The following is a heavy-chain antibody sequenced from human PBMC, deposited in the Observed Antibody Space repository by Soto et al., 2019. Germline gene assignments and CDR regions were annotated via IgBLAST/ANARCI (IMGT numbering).Heavy chain of an antibody. Sequence: PSETLSLTCPVSGGSLSSYYWSWVRQPPGKGLEWIGYIYYSGSTNYNPSLKSRVTISVDTSKNQFSLKLSSVTAADTAVYYCARVGGYCTNGVCYTAEYFQHWGQGTLVTVSS. CDR3: ARVGGYCTNGVCYTAEYFQH. V-gene: IGHV4-59*01. J-gene: IGHJ1*01. D-gene: IGHD2-8*01. CDR1: GGSLSSYY. CDR2: IYYSGST.